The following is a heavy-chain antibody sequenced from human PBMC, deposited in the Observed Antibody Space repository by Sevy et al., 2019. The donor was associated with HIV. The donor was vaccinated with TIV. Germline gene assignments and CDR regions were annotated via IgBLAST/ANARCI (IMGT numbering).Heavy chain of an antibody. CDR3: ARGLGGSGSYYRDY. CDR2: INPNSGGT. J-gene: IGHJ4*02. CDR1: GYTFTGYY. D-gene: IGHD3-10*01. Sequence: ASVKVSCKASGYTFTGYYMHWVRQAPGQWLEWMGWINPNSGGTNYAQKFQGRVTMTRDTSISTAYMELSRLRSDDTAVYYCARGLGGSGSYYRDYWGQGTLVTVSS. V-gene: IGHV1-2*02.